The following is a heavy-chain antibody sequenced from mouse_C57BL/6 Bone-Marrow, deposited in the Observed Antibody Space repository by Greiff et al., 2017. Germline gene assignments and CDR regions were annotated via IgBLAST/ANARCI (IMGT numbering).Heavy chain of an antibody. CDR2: FHPYNDDT. Sequence: VKLQESGAELVKPGASVKMSCKASGYTFTTYPIEWMKQNHGKSLEWIGNFHPYNDDTKYNEKFKGKATLTVEKSSSTVYLELSRLTSDDSAVYYCARRGGLGPGFDYWGQGTTLTVSS. J-gene: IGHJ2*01. CDR3: ARRGGLGPGFDY. D-gene: IGHD4-1*01. CDR1: GYTFTTYP. V-gene: IGHV1-47*01.